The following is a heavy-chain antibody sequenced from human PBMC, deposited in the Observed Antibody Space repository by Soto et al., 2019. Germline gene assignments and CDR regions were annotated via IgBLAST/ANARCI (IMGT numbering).Heavy chain of an antibody. Sequence: PGGSLRLSCAASGFTFDDYAMYWIRQAPGKGLEWVSAISGSGDTTYYANSVKGRFTISRDNSKNTLYLQMNSLRAEDTAVYYCAKGSYRPHDYWGQGTLVTVS. CDR1: GFTFDDYA. D-gene: IGHD1-26*01. J-gene: IGHJ4*02. CDR3: AKGSYRPHDY. CDR2: ISGSGDTT. V-gene: IGHV3-23*01.